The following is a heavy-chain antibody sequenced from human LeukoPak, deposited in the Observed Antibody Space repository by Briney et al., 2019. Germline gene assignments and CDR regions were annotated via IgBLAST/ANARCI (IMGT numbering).Heavy chain of an antibody. CDR2: IIPIFGTA. CDR3: ARDLNPQGYCSGGSCYFSGAFDI. Sequence: SVKVSCKASGGTFSSYAISWVRQAPGQGLEWMGGIIPIFGTANYAQKFQGRVTITADESTSTAYMELSSLRSEDTAVYYCARDLNPQGYCSGGSCYFSGAFDIWGEGTMVTVSS. J-gene: IGHJ3*02. CDR1: GGTFSSYA. V-gene: IGHV1-69*01. D-gene: IGHD2-15*01.